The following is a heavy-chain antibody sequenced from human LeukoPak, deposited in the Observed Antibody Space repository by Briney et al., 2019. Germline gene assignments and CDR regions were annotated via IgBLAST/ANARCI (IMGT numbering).Heavy chain of an antibody. J-gene: IGHJ4*02. CDR2: ISSSSSYI. CDR3: AREVSVVRGVN. Sequence: AGGSLRLSCAASGFTFSSYSMNWVRQAPGKGLEWVSSISSSSSYIYYADSVKGRFTISRDNAKNSLSLQMSSLRAEDTAVYYCAREVSVVRGVNWGQGTLVTVSS. D-gene: IGHD3-10*01. V-gene: IGHV3-21*01. CDR1: GFTFSSYS.